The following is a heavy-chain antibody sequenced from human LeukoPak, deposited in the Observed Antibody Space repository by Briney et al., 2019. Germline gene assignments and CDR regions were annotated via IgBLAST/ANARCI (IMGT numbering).Heavy chain of an antibody. V-gene: IGHV3-23*01. CDR2: ISETGGTI. D-gene: IGHD5-24*01. CDR1: GFTFTTYA. CDR3: AREMTIITYSFDS. Sequence: GGSLRLSCAASGFTFTTYAMSWVRQAPGKGLEWVSAISETGGTIHYADSVRGRFTISRDNSKNTLYLQMNSLRAEDTAVYYCAREMTIITYSFDSWGQGTLVTVSS. J-gene: IGHJ4*02.